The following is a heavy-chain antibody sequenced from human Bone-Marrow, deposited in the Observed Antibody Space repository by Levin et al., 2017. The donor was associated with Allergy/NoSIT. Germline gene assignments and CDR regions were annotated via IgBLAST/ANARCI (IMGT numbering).Heavy chain of an antibody. CDR2: ISMDSSYI. D-gene: IGHD1-26*01. CDR1: GFTFSSHS. Sequence: PGGSLRLSCAASGFTFSSHSMNWVRQAPGKGLEWVSSISMDSSYIYYADSVKGRFTISRDNAKNSLYLQMNSLRAEDTAVYYCARGLHSGTYYQLAFDIWGQGTMVTVS. CDR3: ARGLHSGTYYQLAFDI. V-gene: IGHV3-21*01. J-gene: IGHJ3*02.